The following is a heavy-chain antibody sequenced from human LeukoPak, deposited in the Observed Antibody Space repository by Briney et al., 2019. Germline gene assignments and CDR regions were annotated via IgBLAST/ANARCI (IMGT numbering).Heavy chain of an antibody. CDR1: GFTFSSYA. V-gene: IGHV3-23*01. CDR3: AKWGDTAMVYYYYYGMDV. D-gene: IGHD5-18*01. Sequence: GGSLGLSCAASGFTFSSYAMSWVRQAPGKGLEWVSAISGSGGSTYYADSVKGRFTISRDNSKNTLYLQMNSLRAEDTAVYYCAKWGDTAMVYYYYYGMDVWGKGTTVTVSS. J-gene: IGHJ6*04. CDR2: ISGSGGST.